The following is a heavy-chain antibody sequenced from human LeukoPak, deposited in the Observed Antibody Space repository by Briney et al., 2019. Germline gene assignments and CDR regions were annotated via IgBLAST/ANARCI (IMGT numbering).Heavy chain of an antibody. V-gene: IGHV4-34*01. J-gene: IGHJ4*02. Sequence: SETLSLTCAVYGGSFSGYYWSWIRLPPGKGLEWIGEINHSGSTNYNPSLKSRVTISVDTSKTQFSLKLSSVTAADTAVYYCAGKFIAAAALDYWGQGTLVTVSS. D-gene: IGHD6-13*01. CDR3: AGKFIAAAALDY. CDR1: GGSFSGYY. CDR2: INHSGST.